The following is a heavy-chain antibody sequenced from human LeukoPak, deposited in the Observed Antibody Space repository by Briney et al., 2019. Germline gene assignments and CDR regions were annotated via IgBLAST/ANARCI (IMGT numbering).Heavy chain of an antibody. D-gene: IGHD1-26*01. CDR2: IYYSGST. CDR1: GGSINSYY. Sequence: PSETLSLTCTVSGGSINSYYWSWIRQPPGKGLEWIGYIYYSGSTNYNPSLKSRVTISVDTSKNQFSLKLSSVTAADTAVYYCARGVRRADYYPYYYMDVWGKGTTVTVSS. V-gene: IGHV4-59*01. CDR3: ARGVRRADYYPYYYMDV. J-gene: IGHJ6*03.